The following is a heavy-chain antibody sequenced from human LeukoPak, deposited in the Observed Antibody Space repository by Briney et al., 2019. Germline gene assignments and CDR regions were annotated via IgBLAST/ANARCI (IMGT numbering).Heavy chain of an antibody. J-gene: IGHJ4*02. CDR3: TTGKIYCSTTSCSDDY. Sequence: ASVKVSCMVSGDTLTALSMHWVRQAPGKGLEWMGGFHPEDGETIYAQKFQGRVTMTEDTSTDTAYMELSSLRSDDTAVYYCTTGKIYCSTTSCSDDYWGQGTLGTVSS. V-gene: IGHV1-24*01. D-gene: IGHD2-2*01. CDR1: GDTLTALS. CDR2: FHPEDGET.